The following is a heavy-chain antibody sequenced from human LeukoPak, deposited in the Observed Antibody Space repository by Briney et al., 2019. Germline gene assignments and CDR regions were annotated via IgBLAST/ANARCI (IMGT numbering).Heavy chain of an antibody. J-gene: IGHJ4*02. CDR3: ARETFV. D-gene: IGHD2-15*01. CDR1: GFTFSGSA. CDR2: IRSKANSYAT. V-gene: IGHV3-73*01. Sequence: GGSLKLSCAASGFTFSGSAMHWVRQASGKGLEWVGRIRSKANSYATAYTASVKGRFTISRDDSKNTAYLQMNSLKTEDTAVYYCARETFVGGQGTLVTVSS.